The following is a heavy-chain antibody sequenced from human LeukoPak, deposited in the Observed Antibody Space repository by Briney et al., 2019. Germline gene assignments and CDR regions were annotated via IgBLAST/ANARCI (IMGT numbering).Heavy chain of an antibody. D-gene: IGHD7-27*01. CDR3: AKTGAGYYYMDV. Sequence: GGSLRLSCAASGFTFSSYAMSWVRQVPGKGLEWVSAISGSGGSTYYADSVKGRFTISRDNSKSTLYLQMNSLRAEDTAVYYCAKTGAGYYYMDVWDKGTTVTVSS. V-gene: IGHV3-23*01. J-gene: IGHJ6*03. CDR2: ISGSGGST. CDR1: GFTFSSYA.